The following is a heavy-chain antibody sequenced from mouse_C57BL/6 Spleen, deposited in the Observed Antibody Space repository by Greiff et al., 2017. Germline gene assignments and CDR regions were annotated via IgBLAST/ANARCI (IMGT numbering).Heavy chain of an antibody. V-gene: IGHV1-81*01. J-gene: IGHJ4*01. D-gene: IGHD1-1*01. CDR1: GYTFTSYG. CDR3: TRLYYYGSNYDYYAMDD. CDR2: IYPRSGNT. Sequence: QVQLQQSGPELVKPGTSVKMSCKASGYTFTSYGISWVKQRTGQGLEWIGEIYPRSGNTYYNEKFKGKATLTADKSSSTAYMELRSLTSEDTAVYFCTRLYYYGSNYDYYAMDDWGQGTSVTVSS.